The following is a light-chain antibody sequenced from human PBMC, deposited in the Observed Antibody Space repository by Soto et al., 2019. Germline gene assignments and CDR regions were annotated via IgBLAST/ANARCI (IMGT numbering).Light chain of an antibody. CDR1: QDIHTW. CDR3: PQANSFPFT. J-gene: IGKJ3*01. Sequence: DMQMTQSPSSVSASLGDRVTITCRASQDIHTWLAWYQQKPGQAPKLLIYGASHLQSGVPSRFSGSGSGTDFTLTISSLQSEDFATYYCPQANSFPFTFGPGTKVDVK. V-gene: IGKV1-12*01. CDR2: GAS.